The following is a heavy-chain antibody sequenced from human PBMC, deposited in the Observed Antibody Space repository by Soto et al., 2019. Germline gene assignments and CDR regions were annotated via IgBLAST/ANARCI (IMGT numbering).Heavy chain of an antibody. V-gene: IGHV4-59*08. CDR3: ARREAMAVYFDY. J-gene: IGHJ4*02. Sequence: SETLSLTCTVSGGSISSYYCGWIRQPPGKGLEWIGYVYYSGSTNYNPSLKSRVTISVDTSKNQFSLKLSSVTAADTAVYYCARREAMAVYFDYWGQGTLVTVSS. CDR1: GGSISSYY. CDR2: VYYSGST. D-gene: IGHD6-19*01.